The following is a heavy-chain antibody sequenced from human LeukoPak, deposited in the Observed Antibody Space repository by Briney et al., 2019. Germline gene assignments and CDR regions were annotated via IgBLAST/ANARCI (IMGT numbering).Heavy chain of an antibody. V-gene: IGHV4-34*01. D-gene: IGHD2-15*01. CDR2: INHSGST. CDR3: AIPGGYCSGGSCYSYPARFDY. Sequence: SETLSLTCAVYGGSFSGYYWSWIRQPPGKGLEWIGEINHSGSTNYNPSLKSRVTISVDTSKNQFSLKLSSVTAADTAVYYCAIPGGYCSGGSCYSYPARFDYWGQGTLVTVSS. J-gene: IGHJ4*02. CDR1: GGSFSGYY.